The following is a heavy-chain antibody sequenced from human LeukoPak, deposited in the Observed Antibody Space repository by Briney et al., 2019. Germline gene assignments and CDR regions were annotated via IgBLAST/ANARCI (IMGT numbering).Heavy chain of an antibody. Sequence: PGGSLRLSCAASGFSLSSDNMNWVRQAPGKGLEWISSTSSRSSYIYYGDSVKGRFTISRDNAKNSLYLQMNSLRAEDTAVYYCASELTSDAFDIWGQGTMVIVSS. V-gene: IGHV3-21*01. J-gene: IGHJ3*02. CDR3: ASELTSDAFDI. CDR2: TSSRSSYI. CDR1: GFSLSSDN. D-gene: IGHD1-7*01.